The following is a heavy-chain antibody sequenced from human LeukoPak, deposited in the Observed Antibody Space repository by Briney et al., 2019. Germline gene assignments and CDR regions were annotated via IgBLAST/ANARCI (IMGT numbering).Heavy chain of an antibody. CDR1: GGSISSGDYY. J-gene: IGHJ4*02. V-gene: IGHV4-30-4*01. D-gene: IGHD3-9*01. CDR2: IYYSGST. Sequence: SQTLSLTCTVSGGSISSGDYYWSWIRQPPGKGLEWIGYIYYSGSTYYNPSLKSRVTISVDTSKNQFSLKLSSVTAADTAVYYCARGVGYDILTGYYPAYYLDYWGQGTLVTVSS. CDR3: ARGVGYDILTGYYPAYYLDY.